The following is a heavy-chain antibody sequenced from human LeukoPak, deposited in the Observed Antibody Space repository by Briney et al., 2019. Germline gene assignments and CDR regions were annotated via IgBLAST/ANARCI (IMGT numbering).Heavy chain of an antibody. CDR3: ARDHRYCSGGSCYWESYYYYYMDV. CDR2: ISSSSTYI. V-gene: IGHV3-21*01. D-gene: IGHD2-15*01. CDR1: GFTFSSYS. Sequence: GGPLRLSCAASGFTFSSYSMNWVRQAPGKGLEWVSSISSSSTYIYYADSVKGGFTISRENAKNSLYLQMDSLRADDTAVYYCARDHRYCSGGSCYWESYYYYYMDVWGKGTTVTVSS. J-gene: IGHJ6*03.